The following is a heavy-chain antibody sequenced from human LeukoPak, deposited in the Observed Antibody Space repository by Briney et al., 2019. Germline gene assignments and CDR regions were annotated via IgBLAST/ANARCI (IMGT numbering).Heavy chain of an antibody. D-gene: IGHD5-12*01. Sequence: SETLSLTCTVSGGSISSYYWSWIRQPPGKGLEWIGYIYYSGSTNYNPSLKSRVTISVDTSKNQFSLKLSSVTAADTAVYYCAISGYDQTFDIWGQGTMVTVSS. V-gene: IGHV4-59*01. J-gene: IGHJ3*02. CDR3: AISGYDQTFDI. CDR2: IYYSGST. CDR1: GGSISSYY.